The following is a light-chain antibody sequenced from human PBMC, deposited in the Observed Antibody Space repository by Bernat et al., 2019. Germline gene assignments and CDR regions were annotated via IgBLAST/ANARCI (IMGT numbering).Light chain of an antibody. J-gene: IGLJ3*02. CDR1: RSNIGSGYD. CDR2: GNS. Sequence: QSVLTQPPSVSGAPGQRVTISFTGSRSNIGSGYDVHWYQQLPGTAPKLLIYGNSNRPSWVPDRFSGSKSGTSASLAITGVQAEDEADYYCQSYDSSPGGSSVFGVGTKLTVL. CDR3: QSYDSSPGGSSV. V-gene: IGLV1-40*01.